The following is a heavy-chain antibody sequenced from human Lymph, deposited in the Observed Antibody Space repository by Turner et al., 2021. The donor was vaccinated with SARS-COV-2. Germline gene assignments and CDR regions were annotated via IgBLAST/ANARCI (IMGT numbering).Heavy chain of an antibody. CDR1: GGSMNSNY. CDR3: ARETVNNWVDP. CDR2: IYYRWST. D-gene: IGHD2-21*02. J-gene: IGHJ5*02. Sequence: QVQLQESRPRLVKPVETLSLTCTVSGGSMNSNYWTWIRQPPGQRLEWIGYIYYRWSTNYSPSLKSRVTISVDTSNNQFSLKLTSVTAADTAIYYCARETVNNWVDPWGQGILVTVSS. V-gene: IGHV4-59*01.